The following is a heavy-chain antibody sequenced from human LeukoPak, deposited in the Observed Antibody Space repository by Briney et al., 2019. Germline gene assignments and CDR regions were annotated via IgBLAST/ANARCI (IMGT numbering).Heavy chain of an antibody. V-gene: IGHV3-23*01. CDR1: GFTFSSYW. J-gene: IGHJ6*03. Sequence: GGSLRLSCAASGFTFSSYWMSWVRQAPGRGLEWVSGFSGSGGTTYYADSVKGRFTISRDNSKNTLYLQMNSLRAEDTAVYYCANGNRCTSPNCLGYYYFYMDVWGKGTTVTVSS. CDR3: ANGNRCTSPNCLGYYYFYMDV. CDR2: FSGSGGTT. D-gene: IGHD2-8*01.